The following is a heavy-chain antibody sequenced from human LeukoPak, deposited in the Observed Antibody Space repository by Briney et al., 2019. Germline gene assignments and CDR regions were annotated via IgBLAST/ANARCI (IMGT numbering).Heavy chain of an antibody. Sequence: PSETLSLTCAVYGGSFSGYYWSWIRQPPGKGLEWIGEINHSGSTNYNPSLKSRVHISVDTSKNQFSLKLSSVTAADTAVYYCARDPYGDYHDYWGQGTLVTVSS. J-gene: IGHJ4*02. CDR3: ARDPYGDYHDY. D-gene: IGHD4-17*01. CDR2: INHSGST. CDR1: GGSFSGYY. V-gene: IGHV4-34*01.